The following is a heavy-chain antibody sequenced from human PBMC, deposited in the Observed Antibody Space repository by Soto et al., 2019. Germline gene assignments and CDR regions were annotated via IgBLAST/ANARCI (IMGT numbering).Heavy chain of an antibody. J-gene: IGHJ3*01. CDR1: GFTYSYYW. CDR2: IHSDGSST. CDR3: ARGDRGAFDL. Sequence: EVRLVESEGGLVQPGVSLSLSCAATGFTYSYYWMHWVRQAPGQGLLWVSRIHSDGSSTTYADSVKGRFTISRDNAKNTVSLQMNCLRVEDTGVYFCARGDRGAFDLWGQGTMVTVSS. D-gene: IGHD2-21*02. V-gene: IGHV3-74*01.